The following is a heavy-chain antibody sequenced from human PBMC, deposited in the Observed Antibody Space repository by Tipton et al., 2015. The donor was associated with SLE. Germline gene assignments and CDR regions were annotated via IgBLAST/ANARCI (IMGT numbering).Heavy chain of an antibody. Sequence: TLSLTCAVYGGSFSGYYWSWVRQPPGKGLEWIGEINHSGSTNYNPSLKSRVTISVDTSKNQFSLKLSSVTAADTAVYYCARNPTSYCSGGSFYSPWFDRWGQGTLVTFSS. CDR1: GGSFSGYY. D-gene: IGHD2-15*01. V-gene: IGHV4-34*01. CDR2: INHSGST. J-gene: IGHJ5*02. CDR3: ARNPTSYCSGGSFYSPWFDR.